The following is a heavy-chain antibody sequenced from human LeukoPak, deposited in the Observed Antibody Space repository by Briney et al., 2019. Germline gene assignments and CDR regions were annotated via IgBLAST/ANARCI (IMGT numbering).Heavy chain of an antibody. CDR1: GYTFTGYY. CDR2: INPDSGET. CDR3: ARDRDYSKTERGFDY. J-gene: IGHJ4*02. D-gene: IGHD4-11*01. V-gene: IGHV1-2*02. Sequence: ASVKVSCKASGYTFTGYYMHWVRQAPGQGLEWMGWINPDSGETKSAKKFQGRVTMTGDTSISTAYMELSRVTSDDTAVYYCARDRDYSKTERGFDYWGQGTLVTVSS.